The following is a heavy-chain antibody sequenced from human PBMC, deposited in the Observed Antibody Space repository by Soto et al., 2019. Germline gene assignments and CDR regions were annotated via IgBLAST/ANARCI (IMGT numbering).Heavy chain of an antibody. CDR1: GFTFSSYG. D-gene: IGHD2-15*01. V-gene: IGHV3-30*18. CDR2: ISYDGSNK. Sequence: GGSLRLSCAASGFTFSSYGMHWVRQAPGKGLEWVAVISYDGSNKYYADSVKGRFTISRDNSKNTLYLQMNSLRAEDTAVYYCAKDLWDVSVAATPFDYWGQGTLVTVSS. J-gene: IGHJ4*02. CDR3: AKDLWDVSVAATPFDY.